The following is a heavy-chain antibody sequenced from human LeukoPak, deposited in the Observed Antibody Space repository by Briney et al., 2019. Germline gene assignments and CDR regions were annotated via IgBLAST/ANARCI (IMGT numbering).Heavy chain of an antibody. V-gene: IGHV4-59*01. D-gene: IGHD6-13*01. CDR1: GGSISGYY. J-gene: IGHJ4*02. CDR3: ARYAADGRTLEY. Sequence: SETLSFTCTVSGGSISGYYGSWIRQPPGKGLEWIGYIHYSGSTSYSPSLKSRVTFSLDTSKMQFSLKLNSVTAADTAVYYCARYAADGRTLEYWGQGTLVTVSS. CDR2: IHYSGST.